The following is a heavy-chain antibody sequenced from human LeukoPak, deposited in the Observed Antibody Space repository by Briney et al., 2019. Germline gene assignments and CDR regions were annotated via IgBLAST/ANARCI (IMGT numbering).Heavy chain of an antibody. CDR3: ARIIVATITAFDY. D-gene: IGHD5-12*01. V-gene: IGHV3-30*03. J-gene: IGHJ4*02. CDR1: RFSFGSYG. CDR2: ISHEGSNQ. Sequence: PGGSLRLSCAASRFSFGSYGMHWVRQSPGKGLEWVAVISHEGSNQYYADSVKGRFTISRDNAKNSLYLQMNSLRAEDTAVYYCARIIVATITAFDYWGQGTLVTVSS.